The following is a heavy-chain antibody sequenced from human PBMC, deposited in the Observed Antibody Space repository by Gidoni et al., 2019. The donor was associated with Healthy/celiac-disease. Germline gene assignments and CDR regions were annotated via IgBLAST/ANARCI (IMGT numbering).Heavy chain of an antibody. V-gene: IGHV1-3*01. CDR1: GYTFTSYA. D-gene: IGHD4-17*01. J-gene: IGHJ5*02. Sequence: QVQPVQSGAEVKKPGASVTVSCKASGYTFTSYAMHWVRQAPGQRLEVMGWSNAGNGNTKDSQKFQGRVTINRDTSASKAYMERSSLRSEDTAVDYCARDKVDGDYVSGWFDPRGQGTLVTVSS. CDR3: ARDKVDGDYVSGWFDP. CDR2: SNAGNGNT.